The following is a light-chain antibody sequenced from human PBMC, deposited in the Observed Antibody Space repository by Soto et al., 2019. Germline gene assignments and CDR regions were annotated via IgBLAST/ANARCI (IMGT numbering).Light chain of an antibody. CDR1: SSTIGAGYD. J-gene: IGLJ2*01. Sequence: QPVLTQPPSVSGAPGQRVTISCTGSSSTIGAGYDVHWYQQHPGKAPKLLIYGSVNRPSGVPDRFSGSKSGTSASLAITGLHAEDEADYYCQSYDSSVRGSVFGGGSKVTVL. CDR3: QSYDSSVRGSV. V-gene: IGLV1-40*01. CDR2: GSV.